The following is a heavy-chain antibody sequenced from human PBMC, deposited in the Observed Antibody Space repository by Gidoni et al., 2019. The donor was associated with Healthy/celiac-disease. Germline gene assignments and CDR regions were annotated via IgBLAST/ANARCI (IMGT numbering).Heavy chain of an antibody. V-gene: IGHV5-10-1*03. D-gene: IGHD3-10*01. Sequence: EVQLVQSGAEVTKPGESLRISCKGSGYSFTSYWIRWVRQMPGKGLEWMGRIDPSDSYTNYSPSFQGHVTISADKSISTAYLQWSSLKASDTAMYYCARHPRVTMVRGVLDPWFDPWGQGTLVTVSS. J-gene: IGHJ5*02. CDR2: IDPSDSYT. CDR1: GYSFTSYW. CDR3: ARHPRVTMVRGVLDPWFDP.